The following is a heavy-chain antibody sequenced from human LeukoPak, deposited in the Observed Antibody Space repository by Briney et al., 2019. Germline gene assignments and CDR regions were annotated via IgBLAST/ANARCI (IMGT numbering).Heavy chain of an antibody. D-gene: IGHD1-26*01. Sequence: SETLSLTCSVSGGSISSGTYYWGWIRQPPGKGLEWIGSIHYSGSTYYNPSLKSRVTISVDTSKNQFSLKLSSVTAADTAVYYCARLVGALYYFDYWGQGTLVTVSS. V-gene: IGHV4-39*01. CDR3: ARLVGALYYFDY. J-gene: IGHJ4*02. CDR2: IHYSGST. CDR1: GGSISSGTYY.